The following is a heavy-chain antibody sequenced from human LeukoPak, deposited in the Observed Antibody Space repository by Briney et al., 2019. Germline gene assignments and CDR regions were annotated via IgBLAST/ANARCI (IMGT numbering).Heavy chain of an antibody. CDR2: IYYSGST. J-gene: IGHJ3*02. D-gene: IGHD2-15*01. V-gene: IGHV4-39*07. CDR1: GGSISSSSYY. Sequence: PSETLSLTCTVSGGSISSSSYYWGWIRQPPGKGLEWIGSIYYSGSTYYNPSLKSRVTISVDTSKNQFSLKLSSVTAADTAVYYCARPEGWLLHGLDAFDIWGQGTMVTVSS. CDR3: ARPEGWLLHGLDAFDI.